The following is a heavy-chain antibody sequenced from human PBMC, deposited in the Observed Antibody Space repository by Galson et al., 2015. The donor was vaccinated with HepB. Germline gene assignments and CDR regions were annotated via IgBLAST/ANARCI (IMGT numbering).Heavy chain of an antibody. CDR3: ARDAVSGYSEYYFDY. D-gene: IGHD3-3*01. J-gene: IGHJ4*02. CDR1: GGSISSGDYY. CDR2: IYYSGST. V-gene: IGHV4-30-4*01. Sequence: QVQLQESGPGLVKPSQTLSLTCTVSGGSISSGDYYWSWIRQPPGKGLEWIGYIYYSGSTYYNPSLKSRVTISVDTSKNQFSLKLSSVTAADTAVYYCARDAVSGYSEYYFDYWGQGTLVTVSS.